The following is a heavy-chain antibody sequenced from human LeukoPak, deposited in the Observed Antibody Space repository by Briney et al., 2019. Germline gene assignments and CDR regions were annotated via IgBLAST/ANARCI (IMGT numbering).Heavy chain of an antibody. CDR1: GFTFSSYA. V-gene: IGHV3-23*01. J-gene: IGHJ4*02. CDR3: AKIKYGDRVPNCFDY. D-gene: IGHD4-17*01. CDR2: ISGSGGST. Sequence: GGSLRLSCAASGFTFSSYAVSWVRQAPGKGLEWVSEISGSGGSTYYADSVKGRFTISRDNSKNTLYLQMNSLRAEDTAVYYCAKIKYGDRVPNCFDYWGQGTLVTVSS.